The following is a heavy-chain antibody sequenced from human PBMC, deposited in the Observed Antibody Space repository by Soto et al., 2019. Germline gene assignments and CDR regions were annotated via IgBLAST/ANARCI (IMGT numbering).Heavy chain of an antibody. Sequence: PSETLSLTCAVSGYSISSGYYWGWIRQPPGKGLEWIGSIYHSGSTYYNPSLKSRVTISVDTSKNQFSLKLSSVTAADTAVYYCARSDNRNSLYGVDVWGQGTAVTVSS. J-gene: IGHJ6*02. CDR3: ARSDNRNSLYGVDV. CDR1: GYSISSGYY. CDR2: IYHSGST. V-gene: IGHV4-38-2*01. D-gene: IGHD1-7*01.